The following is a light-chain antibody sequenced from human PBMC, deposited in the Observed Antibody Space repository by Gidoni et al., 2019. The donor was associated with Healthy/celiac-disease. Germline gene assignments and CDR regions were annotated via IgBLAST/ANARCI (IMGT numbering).Light chain of an antibody. CDR2: AAS. Sequence: DPVSITCRASQSISSYLNWYQQKPGKAPKLLIYAASSLQSGVPSRFSGSGSGTDFTLTISSLQPEDFATYYCQQSYSTVYTFGQGTKLEIK. J-gene: IGKJ2*01. CDR3: QQSYSTVYT. CDR1: QSISSY. V-gene: IGKV1-39*01.